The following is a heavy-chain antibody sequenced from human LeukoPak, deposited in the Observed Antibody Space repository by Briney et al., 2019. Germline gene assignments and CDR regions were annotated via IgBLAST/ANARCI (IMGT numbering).Heavy chain of an antibody. V-gene: IGHV3-30-3*01. Sequence: GGSLRLSCAASGFTFSSYAMHWVRQAPGKGLEWVAVISYDGSNKYYADSVKGRFTISRDNSKNTLYLQMNSLRAEGTAVYYCARETGHYYDSSGYRSLGYWGQGTLVTVSS. CDR3: ARETGHYYDSSGYRSLGY. D-gene: IGHD3-22*01. CDR2: ISYDGSNK. J-gene: IGHJ4*02. CDR1: GFTFSSYA.